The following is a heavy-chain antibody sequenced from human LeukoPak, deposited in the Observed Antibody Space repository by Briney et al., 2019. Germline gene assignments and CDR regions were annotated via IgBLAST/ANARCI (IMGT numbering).Heavy chain of an antibody. Sequence: SETLSLTCTVSGGSISSYYWSWIRQPPGKGLEWLGYIYYSGSTNYNPSLKSRVTISLDTSKNQFSLKLSSVTAAATAVYYCARQHGDYRPPYYYYMDVWGKGTTVTVSS. CDR1: GGSISSYY. V-gene: IGHV4-59*08. CDR3: ARQHGDYRPPYYYYMDV. J-gene: IGHJ6*03. D-gene: IGHD4-17*01. CDR2: IYYSGST.